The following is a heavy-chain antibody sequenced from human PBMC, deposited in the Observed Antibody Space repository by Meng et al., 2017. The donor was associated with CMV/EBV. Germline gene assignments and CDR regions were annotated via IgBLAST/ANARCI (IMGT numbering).Heavy chain of an antibody. V-gene: IGHV1-46*01. CDR2: IGPGGGIT. Sequence: YYIHCVRQAAGQGLEWMGVIGPGGGITAYARKFLGRVAVARDTSTNTVYMDVTSLGSEDTAVYYCARAPSPGIKYFGCFYHFDYWGQGTLVTVSS. CDR1: YY. D-gene: IGHD3-16*01. CDR3: ARAPSPGIKYFGCFYHFDY. J-gene: IGHJ4*02.